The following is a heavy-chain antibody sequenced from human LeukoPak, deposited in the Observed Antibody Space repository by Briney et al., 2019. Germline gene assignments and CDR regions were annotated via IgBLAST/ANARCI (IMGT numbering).Heavy chain of an antibody. CDR3: AKDVVVTAKNPYYFDY. J-gene: IGHJ4*02. CDR1: GVTFSSYA. V-gene: IGHV3-23*01. D-gene: IGHD2-21*02. Sequence: PGGSLRLSCAASGVTFSSYAMSWVRQAPGKGLEWVSAISGSGGSTYYADSVKGRFTISRDNSKNTLYLQMNSLRAEDTAVYYCAKDVVVTAKNPYYFDYWGQGTLVTVSS. CDR2: ISGSGGST.